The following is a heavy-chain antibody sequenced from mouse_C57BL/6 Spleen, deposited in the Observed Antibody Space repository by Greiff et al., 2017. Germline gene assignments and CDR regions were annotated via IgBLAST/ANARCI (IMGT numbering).Heavy chain of an antibody. V-gene: IGHV1-55*01. CDR2: IYPGSGST. CDR3: ARRRGYTVVHYYAMDY. CDR1: GYTFTSYW. D-gene: IGHD1-1*01. Sequence: QVQLQQPGAELVKPGASVKMSCKASGYTFTSYWITWVKQRPGQGLEWIGDIYPGSGSTNYNEKFKSKATLTVDTSSSTAYMQLSSLTSEDSAVYYCARRRGYTVVHYYAMDYWGQGTSVTVSS. J-gene: IGHJ4*01.